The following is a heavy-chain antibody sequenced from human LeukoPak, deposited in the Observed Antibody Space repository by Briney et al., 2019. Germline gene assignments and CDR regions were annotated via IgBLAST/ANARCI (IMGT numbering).Heavy chain of an antibody. D-gene: IGHD3-3*01. CDR1: GFTFSSYS. V-gene: IGHV3-21*01. CDR2: ISSRNTYI. Sequence: GGSLRLSCAASGFTFSSYSMNWVRQAPGKGLEWASSISSRNTYIYYADSVKGRFTISRDNAKNSLYLQMSSLRAEDTAVYYCARELSGDLDYWGQGTLVTVSS. J-gene: IGHJ4*02. CDR3: ARELSGDLDY.